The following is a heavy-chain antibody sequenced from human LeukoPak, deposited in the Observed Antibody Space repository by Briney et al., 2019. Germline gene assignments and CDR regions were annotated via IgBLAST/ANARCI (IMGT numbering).Heavy chain of an antibody. J-gene: IGHJ6*03. V-gene: IGHV4-34*01. CDR1: GGSFSGYY. D-gene: IGHD1-26*01. CDR2: IHHSGST. CDR3: ARGPEVGAKAFYYYYYMDV. Sequence: SETLSLTCAVYGGSFSGYYWSWIRQPPGKGLEWIGEIHHSGSTNYNPSLKSRVTISVDTSKNQFSLKLSSVTAADTAVYYCARGPEVGAKAFYYYYYMDVWGKGTTVTVSS.